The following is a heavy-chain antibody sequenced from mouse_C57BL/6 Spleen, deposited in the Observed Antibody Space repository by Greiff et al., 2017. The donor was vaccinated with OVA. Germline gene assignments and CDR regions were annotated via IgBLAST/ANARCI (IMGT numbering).Heavy chain of an antibody. Sequence: QVQLQQPGTDLVKPGASVKLSCKASGYTFTSYWMHWVQQRPRQGLEWIGNINPNNGGTNYNEKFKSKATLTVDKSSSTAYMQLSSLTSEDSAVYYCARDGHYAMDYWGQGTSVTVSS. J-gene: IGHJ4*01. CDR1: GYTFTSYW. CDR3: ARDGHYAMDY. D-gene: IGHD2-3*01. V-gene: IGHV1-53*01. CDR2: INPNNGGT.